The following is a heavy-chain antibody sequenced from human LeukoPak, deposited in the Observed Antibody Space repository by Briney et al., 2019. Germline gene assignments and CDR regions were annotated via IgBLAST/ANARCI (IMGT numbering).Heavy chain of an antibody. J-gene: IGHJ1*01. D-gene: IGHD6-6*01. CDR3: ARGRSIAARPGYFQH. Sequence: GASVTVSCTSSGYTFTIYYMHWVRHPPGQGLEWMGIINPSGGSTSYAQKFQGRVTMTRDTSTSTVYMELNSLRSEDTAVYYCARGRSIAARPGYFQHWGQGTLVTVSS. CDR1: GYTFTIYY. CDR2: INPSGGST. V-gene: IGHV1-46*01.